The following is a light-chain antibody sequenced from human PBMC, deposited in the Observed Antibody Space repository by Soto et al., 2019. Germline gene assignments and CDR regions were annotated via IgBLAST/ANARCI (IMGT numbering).Light chain of an antibody. CDR3: AAWDASLSGQWV. Sequence: QSVLTQPPSASGTPGQRVTISCSGRSSNIGSNYVYWYQQVPGTAPKLLIYRNNQRPSGVPDRFSGSKSGTSASLAISGLRSEDEADYYCAAWDASLSGQWVFGGGTKVTVL. J-gene: IGLJ3*02. CDR1: SSNIGSNY. CDR2: RNN. V-gene: IGLV1-47*01.